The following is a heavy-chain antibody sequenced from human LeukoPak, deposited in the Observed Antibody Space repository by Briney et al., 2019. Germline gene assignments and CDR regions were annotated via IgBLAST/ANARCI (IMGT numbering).Heavy chain of an antibody. Sequence: PSETLSLTCTVSGVSISSSNSYWGWIRQPPGKGLEWIGEINHSGSTNYNPSLKSRVTISVDTSKNQFSLKLSSVTAADTAVYYCARSQWLVNAFDIWGQGTMVTVSS. D-gene: IGHD6-19*01. V-gene: IGHV4-39*07. CDR3: ARSQWLVNAFDI. CDR2: INHSGST. CDR1: GVSISSSNSY. J-gene: IGHJ3*02.